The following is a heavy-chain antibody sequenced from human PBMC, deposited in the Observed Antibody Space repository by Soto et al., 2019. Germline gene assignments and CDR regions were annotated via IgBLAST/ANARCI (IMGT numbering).Heavy chain of an antibody. D-gene: IGHD3-10*01. V-gene: IGHV1-69*13. Sequence: SVKVSCKASGGTFSSYAISWVRQAPGQGLEWMGGIIPIFGTANYAQKFQGRVTITADESTSTAYMELCSLRSEDTAVYYCARSITMVRGGYYGMDVWGQGTTVTVSS. J-gene: IGHJ6*02. CDR3: ARSITMVRGGYYGMDV. CDR2: IIPIFGTA. CDR1: GGTFSSYA.